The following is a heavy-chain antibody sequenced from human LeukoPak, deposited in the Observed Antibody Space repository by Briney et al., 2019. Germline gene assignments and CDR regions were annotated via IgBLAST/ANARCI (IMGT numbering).Heavy chain of an antibody. CDR3: ARGSGNFDC. CDR1: GGSISSGGYS. V-gene: IGHV4-30-2*01. J-gene: IGHJ4*02. Sequence: SETLSLTCAVSGGSISSGGYSWSWIRQPPGKGLEWIGYIYHSGSTYYNPSLKSRVTISVDRSKNQFSLKLSSVTAADTAVYYCARGSGNFDCWGQGTLVTVSS. CDR2: IYHSGST. D-gene: IGHD2-15*01.